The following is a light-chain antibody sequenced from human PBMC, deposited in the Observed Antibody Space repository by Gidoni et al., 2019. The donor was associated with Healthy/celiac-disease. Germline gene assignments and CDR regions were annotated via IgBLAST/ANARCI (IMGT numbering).Light chain of an antibody. V-gene: IGKV3-11*01. J-gene: IGKJ5*01. CDR2: DAS. CDR3: QQRSNWPIT. CDR1: QSVSSY. Sequence: PASLSLSPGERATLSCRASQSVSSYLAWYQQKPGQAPRLLIYDASNRATGIPARFSGSGSGTDFTLTISSLEPEDFAVYYCQQRSNWPITFGQGTRLEIK.